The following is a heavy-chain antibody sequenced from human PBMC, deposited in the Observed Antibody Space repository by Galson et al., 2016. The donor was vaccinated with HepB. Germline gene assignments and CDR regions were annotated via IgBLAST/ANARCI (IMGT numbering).Heavy chain of an antibody. CDR3: ATVRVGCSSTSCYIED. CDR1: GASISSEKW. Sequence: SETLSLTCAVSGASISSEKWWTWVRQTPGKGLEWIGETYSGSTRYNPSLKSRVTISMDKSQNHFSLNLNSVTAADTAVYYCATVRVGCSSTSCYIEDWGQGTLVTVSS. CDR2: TYSGST. D-gene: IGHD2-2*01. V-gene: IGHV4-4*02. J-gene: IGHJ4*02.